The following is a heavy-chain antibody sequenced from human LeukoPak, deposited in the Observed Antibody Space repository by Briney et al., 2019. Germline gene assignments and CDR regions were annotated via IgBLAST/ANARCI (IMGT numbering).Heavy chain of an antibody. J-gene: IGHJ4*02. CDR1: GYTFTAYY. CDR2: INPNSGGT. V-gene: IGHV1-2*02. CDR3: ATGIAARPSDINFDY. Sequence: ASVKVSCKSSGYTFTAYYMHWVRPAPGQGLEWMGWINPNSGGTNYAQKFQGRVTMTRYTSISTAYMELRRLRSDDTAVYYCATGIAARPSDINFDYWGQGTLVTVSS. D-gene: IGHD6-6*01.